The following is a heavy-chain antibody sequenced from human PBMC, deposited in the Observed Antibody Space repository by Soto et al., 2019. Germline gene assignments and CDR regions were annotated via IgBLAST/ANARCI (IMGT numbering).Heavy chain of an antibody. Sequence: PSETLSLTCSVSGVTMSYGDYSWNWIRQSPVKGLELLGYISHLETTYYNPSFRSRLSLSLDGTRNHFFQSLISMPPADKAVYSCVRGGGYDSFDFWGQGIQVTVS. CDR2: ISHLETT. CDR1: GVTMSYGDYS. V-gene: IGHV4-30-2*06. J-gene: IGHJ4*02. D-gene: IGHD2-15*01. CDR3: VRGGGYDSFDF.